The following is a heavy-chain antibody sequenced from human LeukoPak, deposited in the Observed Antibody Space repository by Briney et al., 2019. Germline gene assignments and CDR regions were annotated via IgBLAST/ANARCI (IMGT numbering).Heavy chain of an antibody. D-gene: IGHD5-18*01. CDR2: IYGSGYN. CDR1: GGSISGWY. Sequence: SETLSLTCTVSGGSISGWYWSWIRQPPGKGLEWIEYIYGSGYNNYNASLKSRVTMSRDTSKNHLSLKLTSVTAADTATYYCARDRGGYSYEYGFDYWGQGTLVTVSS. V-gene: IGHV4-59*01. J-gene: IGHJ4*02. CDR3: ARDRGGYSYEYGFDY.